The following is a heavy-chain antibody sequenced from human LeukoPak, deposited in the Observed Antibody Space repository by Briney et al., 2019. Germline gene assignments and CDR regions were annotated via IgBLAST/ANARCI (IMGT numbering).Heavy chain of an antibody. Sequence: PGESLKIACKGSGYRFTSYWIGWVRQMPGKGLEWMGIIYPGDFDTRYSPSFEGQVTISADKSISTAYLQWTSLKDSDSAMYYCARPRGAWYNAFDIWGQGTMVTVSS. V-gene: IGHV5-51*03. CDR3: ARPRGAWYNAFDI. D-gene: IGHD6-13*01. CDR2: IYPGDFDT. J-gene: IGHJ3*02. CDR1: GYRFTSYW.